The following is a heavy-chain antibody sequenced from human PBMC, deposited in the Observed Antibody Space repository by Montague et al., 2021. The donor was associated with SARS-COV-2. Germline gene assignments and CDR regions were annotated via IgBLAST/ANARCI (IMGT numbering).Heavy chain of an antibody. Sequence: CAISGDSVSSNRAAWNWIRQFPSRGLEWLGRTYYRSKWYNDYAVSVKSRITINPDTSKNQFSLQLDSVTPEDTAVYYCARGGSWLYYFGYWGQGTLVTVSS. D-gene: IGHD6-13*01. CDR2: TYYRSKWYN. J-gene: IGHJ4*02. V-gene: IGHV6-1*01. CDR1: GDSVSSNRAA. CDR3: ARGGSWLYYFGY.